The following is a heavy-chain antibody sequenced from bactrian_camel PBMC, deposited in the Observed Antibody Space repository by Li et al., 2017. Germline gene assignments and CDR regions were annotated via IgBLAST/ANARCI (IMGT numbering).Heavy chain of an antibody. V-gene: IGHV3S53*01. CDR2: IIPDGRT. CDR3: AKGYRTTYP. Sequence: HVQLVESGGGLVQPGGSLRLSCAGSAYTYSRACMGWFRQAPGKERELVSRIIPDGRTDYVDSVKGRFTISQDNAKNTVYLQMNSLKPEDTAMYYCAKGYRTTYPRGQGTQVTVS. D-gene: IGHD3*01. J-gene: IGHJ4*01. CDR1: AYTYSRAC.